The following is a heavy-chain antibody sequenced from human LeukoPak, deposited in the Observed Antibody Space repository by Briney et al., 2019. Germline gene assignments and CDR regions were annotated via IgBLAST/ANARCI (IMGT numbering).Heavy chain of an antibody. D-gene: IGHD6-13*01. V-gene: IGHV1-18*01. CDR1: GYTFTTYG. J-gene: IGHJ4*02. CDR3: ARDHSSSCQLLDF. CDR2: ISAHNGDT. Sequence: ASVKVSCKTSGYTFTTYGVTWVRQAPRQGLEWMGWISAHNGDTHYAQKFQDRFTMTTDISTNTATMELRGLRSDDTAVYYCARDHSSSCQLLDFWGQGTLVTISS.